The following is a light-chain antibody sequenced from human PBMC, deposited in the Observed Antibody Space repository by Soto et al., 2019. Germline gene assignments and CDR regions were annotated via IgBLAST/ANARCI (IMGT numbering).Light chain of an antibody. CDR3: QQYNIWPRT. V-gene: IGKV3-15*01. CDR1: LSVSTN. Sequence: IVMTQSPGTLSVSPGERATLSCRASLSVSTNLAWYQQKPGQAPRLLIYGASTRATGISARFSGSGSGTEFSLPISSLQSEDFAVYYCQQYNIWPRTFGQGTKVDIK. J-gene: IGKJ1*01. CDR2: GAS.